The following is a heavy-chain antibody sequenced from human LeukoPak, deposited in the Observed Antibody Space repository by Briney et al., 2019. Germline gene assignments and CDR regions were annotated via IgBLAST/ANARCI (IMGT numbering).Heavy chain of an antibody. CDR2: INPSSGAT. Sequence: ASVEVSCKTSGYTFTSYYIHWVRQAPGQGLEWVGIINPSSGATNYAQKFQGRVTMTRDTSTSTVYMELSSQRSEDTAVYYCARATNFYYYYGMDVWGQGTTVTVSS. D-gene: IGHD1-26*01. J-gene: IGHJ6*02. CDR1: GYTFTSYY. V-gene: IGHV1-46*01. CDR3: ARATNFYYYYGMDV.